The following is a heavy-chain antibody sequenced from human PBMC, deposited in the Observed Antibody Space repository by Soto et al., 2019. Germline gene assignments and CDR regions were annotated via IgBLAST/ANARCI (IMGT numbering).Heavy chain of an antibody. CDR3: ARLLGIQHEYYYYMDV. V-gene: IGHV5-51*01. Sequence: LGESLKISCKGSGYSFTSYWIGWVRQMPGKGLEWMGIIYPGDSDTRYSPSFQGQVTISADKSISTAYLQWSNLKASDTAMYYCARLLGIQHEYYYYMDVWGKGTTVTVSS. D-gene: IGHD5-18*01. J-gene: IGHJ6*03. CDR1: GYSFTSYW. CDR2: IYPGDSDT.